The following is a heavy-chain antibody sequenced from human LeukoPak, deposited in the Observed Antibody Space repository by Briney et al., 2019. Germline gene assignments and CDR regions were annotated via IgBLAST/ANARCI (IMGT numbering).Heavy chain of an antibody. CDR3: TRSLLAASVTNFDY. D-gene: IGHD6-13*01. CDR1: GFTFSSYE. Sequence: GGSLRLSCAASGFTFSSYEMNWVRQAPGKGLEWVSYISSSGSTIYYADSVKGRFTISRDNAKNSLYLQMNSLRAEDTGIYYCTRSLLAASVTNFDYWGQGTLVPVSS. V-gene: IGHV3-48*03. J-gene: IGHJ4*02. CDR2: ISSSGSTI.